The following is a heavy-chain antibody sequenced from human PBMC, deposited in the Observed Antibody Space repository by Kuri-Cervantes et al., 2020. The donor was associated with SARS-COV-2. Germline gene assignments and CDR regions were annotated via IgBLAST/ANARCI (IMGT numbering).Heavy chain of an antibody. CDR2: ISYDGSNK. CDR3: ARSSSGSYSSFLDY. J-gene: IGHJ4*02. CDR1: GFTFTSHA. Sequence: GESLKISCAVSGFTFTSHAMHWVRQAPGKGLEWVALISYDGSNKYYADSVKGRFTISRDNSKNTLYLQMNSLRAEDTAVYYCARSSSGSYSSFLDYWGQGTLVTVSS. V-gene: IGHV3-30-3*01. D-gene: IGHD1-26*01.